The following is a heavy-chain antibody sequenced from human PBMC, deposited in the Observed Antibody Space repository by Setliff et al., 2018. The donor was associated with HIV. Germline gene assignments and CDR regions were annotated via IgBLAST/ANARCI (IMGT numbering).Heavy chain of an antibody. D-gene: IGHD6-19*01. V-gene: IGHV1-69*10. CDR2: IIPILGIA. J-gene: IGHJ4*02. CDR3: ARDLVAGQGYFDY. CDR1: GYTFTSYY. Sequence: GASVKVSCKASGYTFTSYYMHWVRQAPGQGLEWMGGIIPILGIANYAQKFQGRVTITADKSTSTAYMELSSLRSEDTAVYYCARDLVAGQGYFDYWGQGTLVTVSS.